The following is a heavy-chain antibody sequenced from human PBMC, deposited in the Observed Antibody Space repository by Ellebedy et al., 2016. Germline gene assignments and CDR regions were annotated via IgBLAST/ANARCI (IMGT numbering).Heavy chain of an antibody. Sequence: SETLSLTCTVSGGSISSGGYYWSWIRQRPGTGLEWIGFIYHSGSTYYNPSLKSRITISMDTSKNQFSLKLNSVTAADTALYYCASSTVVAAGVDYFDYWGQGTLLTVSA. D-gene: IGHD4-23*01. CDR3: ASSTVVAAGVDYFDY. J-gene: IGHJ4*02. CDR2: IYHSGST. CDR1: GGSISSGGYY. V-gene: IGHV4-31*03.